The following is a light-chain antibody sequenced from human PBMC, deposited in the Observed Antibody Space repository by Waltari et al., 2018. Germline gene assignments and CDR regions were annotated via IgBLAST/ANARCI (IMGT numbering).Light chain of an antibody. CDR1: QSVSSY. V-gene: IGKV3-11*01. J-gene: IGKJ1*01. CDR3: QQRSNWPWT. CDR2: DAS. Sequence: EIVLTQSPATLSLSPGERVTLSCRASQSVSSYLAWYQQKPGQAPSLLIYDASNMATGIPARFSGSGSGTDFTLTISSLEPEDFSVYYCQQRSNWPWTFGQGTKVEIK.